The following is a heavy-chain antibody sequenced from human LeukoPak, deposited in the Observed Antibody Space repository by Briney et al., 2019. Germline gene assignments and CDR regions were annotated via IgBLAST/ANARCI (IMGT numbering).Heavy chain of an antibody. Sequence: GGSLRLSCAASGFAFSNYAMSWVRQAPGKGLEWVSSLSGGGDSRYYADSVMGRFTISRDDSKNTLYLQMNSLRAEDTAVYYCAKAVRSMVTGGGYFDSWGQGTLVTVSS. CDR3: AKAVRSMVTGGGYFDS. J-gene: IGHJ4*02. V-gene: IGHV3-23*01. D-gene: IGHD3-10*01. CDR1: GFAFSNYA. CDR2: LSGGGDSR.